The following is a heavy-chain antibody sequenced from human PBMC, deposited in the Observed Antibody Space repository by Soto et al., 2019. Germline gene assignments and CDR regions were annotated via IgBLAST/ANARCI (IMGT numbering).Heavy chain of an antibody. Sequence: GASVKVSFKASGYTFTNFGVTWVRRAPGQGLEWMGWISAYTDTPNYAQKFQGRVTMTIDTSTHTFYMELSSLRSEDTAMYYCARVGYSSTGTTFHYHGLDVWGQGTTVTVSS. CDR1: GYTFTNFG. J-gene: IGHJ6*02. CDR3: ARVGYSSTGTTFHYHGLDV. CDR2: ISAYTDTP. V-gene: IGHV1-18*01. D-gene: IGHD3-22*01.